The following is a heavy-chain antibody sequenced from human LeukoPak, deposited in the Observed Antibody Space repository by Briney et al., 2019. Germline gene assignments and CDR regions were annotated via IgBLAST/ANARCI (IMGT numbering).Heavy chain of an antibody. J-gene: IGHJ3*02. CDR1: GGSFSGYY. D-gene: IGHD3-22*01. CDR3: ARVSWLRNGDAFDI. CDR2: INHSGST. V-gene: IGHV4-34*01. Sequence: SETLSLTCAVYGGSFSGYYWSWIRQPPGKGLEWIGEINHSGSTNYNPPLKSRVTISVDTSKNQFSLKLSSVTAADTAVYYCARVSWLRNGDAFDIWGQGTMVTVSS.